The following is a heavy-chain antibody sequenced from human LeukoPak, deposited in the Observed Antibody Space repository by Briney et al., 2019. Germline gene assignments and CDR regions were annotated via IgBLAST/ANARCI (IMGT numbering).Heavy chain of an antibody. D-gene: IGHD6-19*01. J-gene: IGHJ4*02. Sequence: GGSLRLSCVVSGFTVSSNYMSWVRQAPGKGLEWVSVIYSGGSTYYADSVKGRFTISRDNSKNTLFLQMYSLRADDTAVYLCAKGSSGWGSFDFWGQGTLVTVSS. CDR3: AKGSSGWGSFDF. CDR2: IYSGGST. V-gene: IGHV3-53*01. CDR1: GFTVSSNY.